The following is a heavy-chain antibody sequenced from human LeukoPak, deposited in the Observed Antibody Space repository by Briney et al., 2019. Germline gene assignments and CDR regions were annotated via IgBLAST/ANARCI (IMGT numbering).Heavy chain of an antibody. J-gene: IGHJ6*03. V-gene: IGHV4-59*01. CDR3: ARDTATVFYYYMDV. Sequence: PSETLSLTCTVSGGSISSYYWSWIRQPPGKGLEWIGYIYYSGSTNYNPSLKSRVTISVDTSKNQFSLQLSSVTAADTAVYYCARDTATVFYYYMDVWGKGTTVTVSS. D-gene: IGHD4-17*01. CDR2: IYYSGST. CDR1: GGSISSYY.